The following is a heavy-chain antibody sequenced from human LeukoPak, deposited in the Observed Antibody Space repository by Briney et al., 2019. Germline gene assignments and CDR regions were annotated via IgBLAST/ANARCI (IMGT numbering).Heavy chain of an antibody. Sequence: GGSLRLSCAASGFTFSSYGMHWVRQAPGKGLEWVAFIRYDGSNKYYADSVKGRFTISRDNSKNTLYLQMDSLRAEDTAVYYCARDWRGLWFGDWGHWGQGTLVTVSS. J-gene: IGHJ4*02. CDR2: IRYDGSNK. CDR3: ARDWRGLWFGDWGH. D-gene: IGHD3-10*01. V-gene: IGHV3-30*02. CDR1: GFTFSSYG.